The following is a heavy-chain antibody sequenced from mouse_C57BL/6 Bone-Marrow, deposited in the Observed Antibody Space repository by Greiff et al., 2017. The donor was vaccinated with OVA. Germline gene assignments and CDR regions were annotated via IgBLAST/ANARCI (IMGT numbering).Heavy chain of an antibody. CDR2: IYPGNGDT. Sequence: QVQLQQSGAELVRPGASVKMSCKASGYTFTSYNMHWVKQTPRQGLEWIGAIYPGNGDTSYNQKFKGKATLTVDKSSSTAYMQRSSLTSEDSAVYFCAREEDYYGSSSWWYFDVWGTGTTVTVSS. CDR1: GYTFTSYN. CDR3: AREEDYYGSSSWWYFDV. D-gene: IGHD1-1*01. V-gene: IGHV1-12*01. J-gene: IGHJ1*03.